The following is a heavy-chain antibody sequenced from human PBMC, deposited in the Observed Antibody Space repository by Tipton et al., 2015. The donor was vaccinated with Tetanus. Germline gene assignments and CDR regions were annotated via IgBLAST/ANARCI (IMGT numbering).Heavy chain of an antibody. CDR3: ARASVTILRGVMIRGTGWFDP. D-gene: IGHD3-10*01. CDR2: TDYSGTT. V-gene: IGHV4-59*01. CDR1: GGSLSTYH. J-gene: IGHJ5*02. Sequence: GLVKPSETLSLSCTVSGGSLSTYHWNWIRHLPGKGLEWIGYTDYSGTTKYNPSLKSRVAMSVETSKNQFSLKLTSMTTADTAVYFCARASVTILRGVMIRGTGWFDPWGQGTRVTVSS.